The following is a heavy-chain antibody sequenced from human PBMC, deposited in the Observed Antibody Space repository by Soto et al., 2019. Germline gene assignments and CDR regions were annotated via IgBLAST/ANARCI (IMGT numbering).Heavy chain of an antibody. D-gene: IGHD6-19*01. V-gene: IGHV3-48*02. CDR2: ISSSSSTT. CDR1: GFTFSSYS. CDR3: ARPQWLHDEFDT. J-gene: IGHJ3*02. Sequence: PGGSLRLSCAASGFTFSSYSMNWVRQAPGKGLEGVSYISSSSSTTYYADSVKGRFTSSRDNAKNSLYLQMNSLRDEDTAVYYCARPQWLHDEFDTWGQATMVTV.